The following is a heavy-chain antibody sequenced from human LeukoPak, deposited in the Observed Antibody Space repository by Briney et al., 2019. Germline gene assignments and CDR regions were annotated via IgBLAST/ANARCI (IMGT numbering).Heavy chain of an antibody. D-gene: IGHD6-19*01. CDR3: ARPGSSGWYYFDY. J-gene: IGHJ4*02. V-gene: IGHV1-3*01. CDR2: INAGNGNT. Sequence: ASVKVSCKASGYTFTIYAMHWVRQAPGQRLEWMGWINAGNGNTKYSQKFQGRVTITRDTSASTAYMELSSLRSEDTAVYYCARPGSSGWYYFDYWGQGTLVTVSS. CDR1: GYTFTIYA.